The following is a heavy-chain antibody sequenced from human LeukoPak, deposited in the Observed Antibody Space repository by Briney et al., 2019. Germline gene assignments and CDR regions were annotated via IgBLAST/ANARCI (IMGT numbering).Heavy chain of an antibody. J-gene: IGHJ4*02. CDR2: IKQDGSEK. Sequence: GGSLRLSCAASGFTFSSYWMSWVRQAPGKGLEWVANIKQDGSEKYYVDSVKGRFTISRDNAKNSLYLQMNSLRAEDTAVYYCARGSGYYYDSSGDYWGQGTLVTVSS. CDR3: ARGSGYYYDSSGDY. V-gene: IGHV3-7*01. CDR1: GFTFSSYW. D-gene: IGHD3-22*01.